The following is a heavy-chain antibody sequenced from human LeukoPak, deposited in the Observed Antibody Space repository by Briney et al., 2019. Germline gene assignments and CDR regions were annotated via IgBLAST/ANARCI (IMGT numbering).Heavy chain of an antibody. Sequence: GGSLRLSCAASGFTFSSYAMSWVRQAPGKGLEWVSAIGTAGDTYYPGSVKGRFTISRENAKNSLYLQMNSLRAEDTAVYYCARGSGYSSGWYSGWSLNPSDWFDPWGQGTLVTVSS. CDR2: IGTAGDT. J-gene: IGHJ5*02. CDR1: GFTFSSYA. V-gene: IGHV3-13*01. D-gene: IGHD6-19*01. CDR3: ARGSGYSSGWYSGWSLNPSDWFDP.